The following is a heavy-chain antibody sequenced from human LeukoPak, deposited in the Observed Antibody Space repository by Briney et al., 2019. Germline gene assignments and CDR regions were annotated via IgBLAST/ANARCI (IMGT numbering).Heavy chain of an antibody. V-gene: IGHV3-23*01. CDR3: AKDQLNRFCSGGSCSTTHDY. CDR1: GFPFSSYG. J-gene: IGHJ4*02. CDR2: ITGSSRST. D-gene: IGHD2-15*01. Sequence: GGTLRLSCAASGFPFSSYGMSWVRQAPGKGLEWVSAITGSSRSTYYADSVKGRFTISRDNSKNTLYLQMNSLRAEDTAIYYCAKDQLNRFCSGGSCSTTHDYWGQGTLVTVSS.